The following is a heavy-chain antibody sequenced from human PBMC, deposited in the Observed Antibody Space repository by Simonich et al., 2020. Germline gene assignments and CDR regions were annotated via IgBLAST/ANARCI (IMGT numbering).Heavy chain of an antibody. CDR1: GGSISSYS. V-gene: IGHV4-59*08. Sequence: QVQLQESGPGLVKPSETLSLTCPVSGGSISSYSWGWIRQPPGKGLEWIGYIYYSGSTNYNPSLKSRVTISVDTYKNQFSLKLSSVTAADTAVYYCARLPDYWGQGTLVTVSS. CDR2: IYYSGST. CDR3: ARLPDY. J-gene: IGHJ4*02.